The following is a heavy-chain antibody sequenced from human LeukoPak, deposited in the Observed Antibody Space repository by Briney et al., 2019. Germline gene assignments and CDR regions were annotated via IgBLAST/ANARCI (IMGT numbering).Heavy chain of an antibody. CDR2: IYYSGST. CDR1: GGSISSGGYS. V-gene: IGHV4-61*08. CDR3: ARETSQKGAHYMDV. J-gene: IGHJ6*03. Sequence: PSETLSLTCAVSGGSISSGGYSWGWIRQPPGKGLEWIGYIYYSGSTNYKPSLKSRVTISVDTSKNRFSLKLSSVTAADTAVYYCARETSQKGAHYMDVWGKGTTVTISS. D-gene: IGHD3-16*01.